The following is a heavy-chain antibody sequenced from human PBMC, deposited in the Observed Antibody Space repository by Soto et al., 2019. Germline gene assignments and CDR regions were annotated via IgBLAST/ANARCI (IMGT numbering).Heavy chain of an antibody. V-gene: IGHV3-30*03. CDR3: AEGGRQWLVTSAFNY. CDR1: GFTFSDYA. CDR2: VSHDGRNT. J-gene: IGHJ4*02. D-gene: IGHD6-19*01. Sequence: VQLVESGGGVVQPGRSLRLSCAASGFTFSDYAMHWVRQAPGKGLEWVAVVSHDGRNTHYADSVKGRFTISRDSSKNPFSLEMTSLSAEDTAVYYCAEGGRQWLVTSAFNYWGQGALVTVSS.